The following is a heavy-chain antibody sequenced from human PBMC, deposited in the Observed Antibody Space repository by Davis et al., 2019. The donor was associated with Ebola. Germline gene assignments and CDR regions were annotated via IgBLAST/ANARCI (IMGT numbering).Heavy chain of an antibody. CDR1: GGSFSGYY. CDR2: INHSGST. V-gene: IGHV4-34*01. CDR3: TSTTNLIDY. J-gene: IGHJ4*02. Sequence: SETLSLTCAVYGGSFSGYYWSWIRQPPGKGLEWIGEINHSGSTNYNPSLKSRVTISVDTSKNQFSLKLSSVTAADTAVYYCTSTTNLIDYWGQGTLVTVSS. D-gene: IGHD1-26*01.